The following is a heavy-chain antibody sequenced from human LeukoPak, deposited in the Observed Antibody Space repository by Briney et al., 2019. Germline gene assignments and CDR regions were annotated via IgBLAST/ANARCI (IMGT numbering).Heavy chain of an antibody. CDR3: ARSFLGDWYFDL. CDR1: GGSISSYC. J-gene: IGHJ2*01. Sequence: SETLSLTCTVSGGSISSYCWSWIRQPPGMGLEWIGYIYYSGSTNYNPSLKSRVTISVDTSKDQCSLRLTSVTAADTAVYYCARSFLGDWYFDLWGRGTLVTVSS. CDR2: IYYSGST. V-gene: IGHV4-59*01. D-gene: IGHD1-26*01.